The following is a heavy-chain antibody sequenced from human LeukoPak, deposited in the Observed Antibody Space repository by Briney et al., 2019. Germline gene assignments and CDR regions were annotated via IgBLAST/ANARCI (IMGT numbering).Heavy chain of an antibody. CDR2: ISGSGGST. D-gene: IGHD3-22*01. V-gene: IGHV3-23*01. Sequence: GGSLRLSCAASGFTFSSYAMSWVRQAPGKGLEWVSAISGSGGSTYYADSVKGRFTISRDNSKNTLYLQMNSLRAEDTAVYYCASSGTQYYYDSSGYYYDPPFFWGQGTLVTVSS. CDR3: ASSGTQYYYDSSGYYYDPPFF. CDR1: GFTFSSYA. J-gene: IGHJ4*02.